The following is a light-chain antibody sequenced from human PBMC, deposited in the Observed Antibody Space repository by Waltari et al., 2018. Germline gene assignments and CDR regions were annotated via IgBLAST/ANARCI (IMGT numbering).Light chain of an antibody. Sequence: HSALTQPASVSGSPGQSVTIFCAGTSNDVGGYNSVSWYQEHPGKAPRVIIYDVSNRPSGVSNRFSGSKSGNTASLTISGLQAEDEADYYCSSQTSNDVVLFGGGTKLTVL. CDR2: DVS. CDR3: SSQTSNDVVL. J-gene: IGLJ3*02. CDR1: SNDVGGYNS. V-gene: IGLV2-14*01.